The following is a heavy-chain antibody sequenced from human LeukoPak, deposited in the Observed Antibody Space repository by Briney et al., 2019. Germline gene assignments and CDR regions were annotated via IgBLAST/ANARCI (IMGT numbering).Heavy chain of an antibody. Sequence: SETLSLTCAVYGGSFSGYYWSWLRHPPGKGLEWVGEINHSGSTNYNPSLKSRVTISVDTSKNQFSLKLSSVTAADTAVYYCARNMVRGVIISAPVYWGQGTLVTVSS. CDR2: INHSGST. D-gene: IGHD3-10*01. CDR3: ARNMVRGVIISAPVY. V-gene: IGHV4-34*01. CDR1: GGSFSGYY. J-gene: IGHJ4*02.